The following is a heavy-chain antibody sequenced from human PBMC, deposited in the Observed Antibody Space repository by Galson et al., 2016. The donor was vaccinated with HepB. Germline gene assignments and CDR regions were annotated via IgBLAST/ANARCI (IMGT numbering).Heavy chain of an antibody. CDR3: ATETRQYTSTWYRWFAP. D-gene: IGHD6-13*01. CDR1: GGSITTTY. CDR2: IYYTGSA. Sequence: SETLSPTCSVSGGSITTTYWTWIRQPPGKGLEWIGSIYYTGSAIYNPSLKSRVTISVDTAKNQFSLKLSSVAAADTAVYFCATETRQYTSTWYRWFAPWGQGTLVTVSS. V-gene: IGHV4-59*01. J-gene: IGHJ5*02.